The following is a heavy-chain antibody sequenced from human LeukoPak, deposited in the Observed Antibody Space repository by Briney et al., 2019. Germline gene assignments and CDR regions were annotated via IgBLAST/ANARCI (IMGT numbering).Heavy chain of an antibody. CDR3: ATGRTTVFYYFDY. D-gene: IGHD4-17*01. J-gene: IGHJ4*02. CDR2: IYSGGST. CDR1: GFTVSSNY. V-gene: IGHV3-53*01. Sequence: PGGSLRLSCAASGFTVSSNYMSWVRQAPGKGLEWVSVIYSGGSTYYADSVKGRFTISRDNAKNSLYLQMNSLRAEDTAVYYCATGRTTVFYYFDYWGQGTLVTVSS.